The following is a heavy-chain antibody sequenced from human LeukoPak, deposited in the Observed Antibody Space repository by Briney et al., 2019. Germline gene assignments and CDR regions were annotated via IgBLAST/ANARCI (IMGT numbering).Heavy chain of an antibody. D-gene: IGHD3-3*01. V-gene: IGHV3-48*03. CDR1: GFTFSSHE. CDR3: AREGVYDSWDY. Sequence: PGGSLRLSCAASGFTFSSHEMNWVRQAPGKGLVWVSYISSSGSTIYYADSVKGRFTISRDNAKNSLYLQMSSLRAEDTAVYYCAREGVYDSWDYWGQGTLVTASS. CDR2: ISSSGSTI. J-gene: IGHJ4*02.